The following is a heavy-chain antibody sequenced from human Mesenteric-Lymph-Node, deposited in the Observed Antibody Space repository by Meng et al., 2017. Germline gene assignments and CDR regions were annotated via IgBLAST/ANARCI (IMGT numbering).Heavy chain of an antibody. CDR2: IHTSGTT. CDR3: ARGHPLDI. J-gene: IGHJ3*02. V-gene: IGHV4-61*02. Sequence: QGHLRGSGPGLVKPSPTLSLTCTVSGGSISSSRYYWTWIRRPAGKGLEWIGRIHTSGTTNYSPSLKSRVTISVDTSNNQLSLRLSSVTAADTAVYYCARGHPLDIWGQGTMVTVSS. CDR1: GGSISSSRYY.